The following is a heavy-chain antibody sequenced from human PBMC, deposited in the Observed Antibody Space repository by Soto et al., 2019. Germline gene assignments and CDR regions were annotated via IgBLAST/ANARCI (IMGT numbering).Heavy chain of an antibody. V-gene: IGHV1-69*08. CDR2: VIPLLDAS. CDR3: ASGKSQMTKDRMGFYYYMDV. D-gene: IGHD2-15*01. J-gene: IGHJ6*03. Sequence: QVQLVQSGAEVKKPGSSVRISCAASGATFNDYTFTWVRRGPGQGLEWMGRVIPLLDASNYAEKVQDRVTISADRSTSTVYMELSGLKSEDSAIYYCASGKSQMTKDRMGFYYYMDVWGKGTTVTVSS. CDR1: GATFNDYT.